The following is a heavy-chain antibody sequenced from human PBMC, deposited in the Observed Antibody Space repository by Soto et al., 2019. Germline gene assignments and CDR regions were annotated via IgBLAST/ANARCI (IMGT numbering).Heavy chain of an antibody. D-gene: IGHD3-3*01. J-gene: IGHJ4*02. V-gene: IGHV3-23*01. CDR3: ATSGAYYDFWSGYWSDY. CDR1: GFTFSTYA. Sequence: GGSLRLSCVVSGFTFSTYAMSWVRQAPGKGLEWVSVISGNGGSTYYADSVKGRFTISRDNSKNTLFLQMNSVRAEDTATYYCATSGAYYDFWSGYWSDYWGQGTLVTVSS. CDR2: ISGNGGST.